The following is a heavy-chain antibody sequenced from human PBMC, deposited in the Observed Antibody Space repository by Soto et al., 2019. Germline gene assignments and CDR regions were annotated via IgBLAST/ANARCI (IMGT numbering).Heavy chain of an antibody. D-gene: IGHD3-9*01. CDR3: AKEMWGWGYDIFGVDISFDH. Sequence: PGGSLRLSCEVSGFTFENYAMNWVRRAPGKGLEWVSSISKVGGQTYYADSVKGRFTISRDMSKKTVHLRMNNLRADDTGVYFCAKEMWGWGYDIFGVDISFDHWGQGTPVTVS. CDR2: ISKVGGQT. V-gene: IGHV3-23*01. CDR1: GFTFENYA. J-gene: IGHJ4*02.